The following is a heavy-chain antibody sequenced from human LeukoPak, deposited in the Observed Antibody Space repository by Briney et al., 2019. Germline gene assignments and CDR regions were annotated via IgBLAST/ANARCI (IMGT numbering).Heavy chain of an antibody. CDR1: GGSISSGGYY. D-gene: IGHD4-17*01. CDR2: IYYSGST. Sequence: PSETLSLTCAVSGGSISSGGYYWSWIRQHPGKGLEWIGYIYYSGSTYYNPSLKSRVTISVDTSKNQFSLKLSSVTAADTAVYYCARRTPTTVTSNWFDPWGQGTLVTVSS. J-gene: IGHJ5*02. V-gene: IGHV4-31*11. CDR3: ARRTPTTVTSNWFDP.